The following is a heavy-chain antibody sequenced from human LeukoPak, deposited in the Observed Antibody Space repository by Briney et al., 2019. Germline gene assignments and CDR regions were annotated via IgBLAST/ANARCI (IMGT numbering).Heavy chain of an antibody. Sequence: ASVKVSCKASGGTFSSYAISWVRQAPGQGLEWMGRIIPIFGIANYAQKFQGRVTITADKSTSTAYMELSSLRFEDTAVYYCAREVVTTNRNWFDPWGQGTLVTASS. J-gene: IGHJ5*02. CDR1: GGTFSSYA. V-gene: IGHV1-69*04. CDR3: AREVVTTNRNWFDP. CDR2: IIPIFGIA. D-gene: IGHD4-11*01.